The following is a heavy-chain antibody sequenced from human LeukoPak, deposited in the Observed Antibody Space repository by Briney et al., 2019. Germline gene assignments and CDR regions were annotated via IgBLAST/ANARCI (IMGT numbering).Heavy chain of an antibody. CDR3: ARRLPGSGYSEFDY. D-gene: IGHD3-22*01. CDR2: ISSSSSSI. J-gene: IGHJ4*02. Sequence: AGGSLRLSCAASGFTFSSYSMMWVRQAPGKGLEWVSYISSSSSSISYADSVRGRFTISRDNAKNSLYLQMNSLRDEDTAVYYCARRLPGSGYSEFDYWGQGTLVTVFS. V-gene: IGHV3-48*02. CDR1: GFTFSSYS.